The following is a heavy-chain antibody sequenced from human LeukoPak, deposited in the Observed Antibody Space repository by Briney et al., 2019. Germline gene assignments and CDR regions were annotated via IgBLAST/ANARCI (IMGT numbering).Heavy chain of an antibody. Sequence: SETLSLTCNVSGGSISSGSYYWGWIRQPPEKGLEWIGSIYTSGRTYNNPSLKSRVTMSVDTSKNQFSLNLRSVTAADTAVYYCARQGFADVSFDYWGQGSLVTVSS. J-gene: IGHJ4*02. V-gene: IGHV4-39*01. CDR3: ARQGFADVSFDY. CDR2: IYTSGRT. CDR1: GGSISSGSYY.